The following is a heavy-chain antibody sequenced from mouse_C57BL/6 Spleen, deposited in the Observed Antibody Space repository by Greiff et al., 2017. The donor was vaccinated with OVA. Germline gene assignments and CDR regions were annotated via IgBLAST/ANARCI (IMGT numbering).Heavy chain of an antibody. CDR2: IYPRDGST. Sequence: QVQLKESDAELVKPGASVKISCKVSGYTFTDHTIHWMKQRPEQGLEWIGYIYPRDGSTKYNEKFKGKATLTADKSSSTAYMQLNSLTSEDSAVYFCARSQAYYSNSPYYFDYWGQGTTLTVSS. CDR1: GYTFTDHT. CDR3: ARSQAYYSNSPYYFDY. J-gene: IGHJ2*01. D-gene: IGHD2-5*01. V-gene: IGHV1-78*01.